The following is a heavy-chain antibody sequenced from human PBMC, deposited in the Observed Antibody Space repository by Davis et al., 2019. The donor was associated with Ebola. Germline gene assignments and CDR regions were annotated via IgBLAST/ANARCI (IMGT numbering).Heavy chain of an antibody. CDR3: ARGWDSSGWQT. Sequence: MLSETLSLTCTVSGGSINNYFWSWIRQPPGKGLEWIGNIHYLGNTNYNPSLKSRVTMSVDTSKNQFSLKLSSVTAADTAVYYCARGWDSSGWQTWGQGTLVTVSS. CDR1: GGSINNYF. J-gene: IGHJ4*02. D-gene: IGHD6-19*01. CDR2: IHYLGNT. V-gene: IGHV4-59*01.